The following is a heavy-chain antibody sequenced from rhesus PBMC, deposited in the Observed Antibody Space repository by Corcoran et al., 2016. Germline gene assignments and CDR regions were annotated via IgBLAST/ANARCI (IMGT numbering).Heavy chain of an antibody. V-gene: IGHV4-143*01. Sequence: QVQRQESGPGVVKPSETLAITCAVYGGSISGYYLWSWISQHPGKGRGGFGDIYGGSRCTTYNPSLQNRVTFSKSTSKNQFSLKLCSVTAADTALYYCARGTPLNIWTGSNRHYFDYWGQGVLVTVSS. CDR3: ARGTPLNIWTGSNRHYFDY. CDR1: GGSISGYYL. J-gene: IGHJ4*01. D-gene: IGHD3-3*01. CDR2: IYGGSRCT.